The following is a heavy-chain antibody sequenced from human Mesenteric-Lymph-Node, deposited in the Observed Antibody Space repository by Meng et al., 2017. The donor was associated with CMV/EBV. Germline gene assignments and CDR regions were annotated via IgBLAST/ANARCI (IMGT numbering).Heavy chain of an antibody. CDR1: GYTFSSHY. D-gene: IGHD1-1*01. CDR2: INTNSGGT. V-gene: IGHV1-2*02. Sequence: ASVKVSCKASGYTFSSHYMHLVRQAPGQGLEWMGWINTNSGGTNYAQNFQGRVTLTRDTSISTVYMEMNSLRSDDTAVYYCARGTGSSWFDSWGQGSLVTVSS. J-gene: IGHJ5*01. CDR3: ARGTGSSWFDS.